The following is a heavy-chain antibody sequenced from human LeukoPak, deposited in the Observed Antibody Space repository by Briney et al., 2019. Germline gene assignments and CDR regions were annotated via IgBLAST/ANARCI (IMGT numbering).Heavy chain of an antibody. CDR1: GDTVSNKRSA. Sequence: SQTLSLTCAISGDTVSNKRSAWNWIRQSPSRGLEWLGRTYYRSKWYNDYAVSVKSRITINPDTSKNQFSLKLSSVTAADTAVYYCARQILFHSERWLQFFDYWGQGTLVTVSS. CDR2: TYYRSKWYN. D-gene: IGHD5-24*01. CDR3: ARQILFHSERWLQFFDY. J-gene: IGHJ4*02. V-gene: IGHV6-1*01.